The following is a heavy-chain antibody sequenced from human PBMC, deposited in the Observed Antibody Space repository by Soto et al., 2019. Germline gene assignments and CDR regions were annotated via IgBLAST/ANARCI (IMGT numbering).Heavy chain of an antibody. J-gene: IGHJ6*03. V-gene: IGHV3-11*01. D-gene: IGHD2-15*01. CDR1: GFTFSDYY. CDR2: ISSSGSTI. Sequence: QVQLVESGGGLVKPGGSLRLSCAASGFTFSDYYMSWIRQAPGKGLEWVSYISSSGSTIYYADSVKGRFTISRDNAKNSLYLQMNSLRAEDTAVYYCARSATDGGNRRYYYYYYMDVWGKGTTVTVSS. CDR3: ARSATDGGNRRYYYYYYMDV.